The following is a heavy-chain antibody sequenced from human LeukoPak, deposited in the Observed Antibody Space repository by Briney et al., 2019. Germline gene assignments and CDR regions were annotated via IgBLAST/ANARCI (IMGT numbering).Heavy chain of an antibody. D-gene: IGHD2-21*02. V-gene: IGHV3-7*01. J-gene: IGHJ4*02. Sequence: GGSLRLSCAASAFTFRTYWMSWVRQAPGKGLEWVAMIKPDGSEKYYVDSVRGLFTISRDNAKNSVYLQMNSLRAEDTAVYYCARETYCGGDCYVQYYFDYWGQGTLVTVSS. CDR2: IKPDGSEK. CDR3: ARETYCGGDCYVQYYFDY. CDR1: AFTFRTYW.